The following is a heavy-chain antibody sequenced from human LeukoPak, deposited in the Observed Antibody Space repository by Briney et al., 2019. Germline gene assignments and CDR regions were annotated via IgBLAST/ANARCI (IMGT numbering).Heavy chain of an antibody. Sequence: KHSETLSLTCSVSDDSITMYYWTWIRQPPGKGLEWIGYVDHTGSTNFNPSLNGRVSISRDTSKNLFSLRLRSVTAADTAVYFCARGRVSSSTWYSTYYYYFYMDVWGKGTTVTVSS. V-gene: IGHV4-59*01. J-gene: IGHJ6*03. CDR1: DDSITMYY. CDR2: VDHTGST. CDR3: ARGRVSSSTWYSTYYYYFYMDV. D-gene: IGHD4-11*01.